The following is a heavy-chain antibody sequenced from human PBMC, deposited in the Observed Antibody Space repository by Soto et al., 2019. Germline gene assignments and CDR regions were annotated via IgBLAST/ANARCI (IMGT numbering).Heavy chain of an antibody. Sequence: SETLSLTCTVSGGSISSYYWSWIRQPAGKGLEWIGRIYTSGSTNYNPSLKSRVSMSVDTSKNQFSLKLSSVTAADPAVYYCARDSYDSTPVYFDYWGQGTLVTVSS. D-gene: IGHD2-15*01. J-gene: IGHJ4*02. V-gene: IGHV4-4*07. CDR3: ARDSYDSTPVYFDY. CDR2: IYTSGST. CDR1: GGSISSYY.